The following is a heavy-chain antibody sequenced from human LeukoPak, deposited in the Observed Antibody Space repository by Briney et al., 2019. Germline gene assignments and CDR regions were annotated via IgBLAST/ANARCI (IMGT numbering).Heavy chain of an antibody. Sequence: GGSPRLSCAASGLTFSSYEMNWVRQAPGKGLEWISYISSASNIIYYAESVKGRFTISRDNAKNSLYLQMNSLRAEDTAVYYCATASGSWYRYYFDSWGQGILVTVSS. CDR2: ISSASNII. V-gene: IGHV3-48*03. CDR3: ATASGSWYRYYFDS. CDR1: GLTFSSYE. J-gene: IGHJ4*02. D-gene: IGHD6-13*01.